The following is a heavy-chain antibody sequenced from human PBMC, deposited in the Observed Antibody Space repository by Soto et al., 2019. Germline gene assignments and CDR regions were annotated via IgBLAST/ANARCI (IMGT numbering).Heavy chain of an antibody. J-gene: IGHJ2*01. V-gene: IGHV3-7*04. CDR1: GFTLSNYW. CDR3: ARPHLRETSGYRQFDL. Sequence: EVQLVESGGGLVQPGGSLRLSCAASGFTLSNYWMAWVRQAPGKGLEWVANINQDGSEKHYVDSAKGRFTISRDNARSSLYLQMNSLSAGDTAGFYCARPHLRETSGYRQFDLGGRGTLGAVSS. CDR2: INQDGSEK. D-gene: IGHD3-22*01.